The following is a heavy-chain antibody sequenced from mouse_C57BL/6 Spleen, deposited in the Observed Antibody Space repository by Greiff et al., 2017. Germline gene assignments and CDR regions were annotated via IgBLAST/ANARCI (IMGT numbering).Heavy chain of an antibody. CDR1: GYTFTNYW. V-gene: IGHV1-63*01. CDR2: IYPGGGYT. J-gene: IGHJ1*03. Sequence: VKLQESGAELVRPGTSVKMSCKASGYTFTNYWIGWAKQRPGHGLEWIGDIYPGGGYTNYNEKFKGKATLTADKSSSTAYMQFSSLTSEDSAIYYCARAPDWYFDVWGTGTTVTVSS. CDR3: ARAPDWYFDV.